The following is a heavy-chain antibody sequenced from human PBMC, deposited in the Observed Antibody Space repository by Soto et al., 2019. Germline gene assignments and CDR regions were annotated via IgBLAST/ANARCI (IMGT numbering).Heavy chain of an antibody. CDR3: AKSRGDRWTTYYFDY. CDR2: ISGSGYST. J-gene: IGHJ4*02. CDR1: GFTFSSNS. D-gene: IGHD4-17*01. Sequence: EVQLLESGGGLVQPGGSLKLSCAASGFTFSSNSMSWVRQAPGKGLEWVSGISGSGYSTYYANSVKGRFTTSRDNSKSTLYLQMNSLRVEDTAVYYCAKSRGDRWTTYYFDYWGQGTLVTVSS. V-gene: IGHV3-23*01.